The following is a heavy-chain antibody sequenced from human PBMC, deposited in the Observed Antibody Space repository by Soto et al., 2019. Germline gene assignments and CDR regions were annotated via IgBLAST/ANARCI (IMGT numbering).Heavy chain of an antibody. CDR3: ARNSAVATTDDYGMDV. CDR1: RYSLTGNY. Sequence: GASAEPSSEASRYSLTGNYRRWLQQATEQGLEWMRWINPNSGGTNYAQKFQGWVTMTRDTSISTAYMELSRLRSDDTALYYCARNSAVATTDDYGMDVWGQGTTVTVSS. V-gene: IGHV1-2*04. J-gene: IGHJ6*02. D-gene: IGHD5-12*01. CDR2: INPNSGGT.